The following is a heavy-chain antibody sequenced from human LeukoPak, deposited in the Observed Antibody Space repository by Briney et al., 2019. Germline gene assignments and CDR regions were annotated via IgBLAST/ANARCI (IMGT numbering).Heavy chain of an antibody. CDR2: IYYSGST. CDR1: GGSISSSSYH. CDR3: ASALYGDGWYFSY. V-gene: IGHV4-39*01. J-gene: IGHJ4*02. D-gene: IGHD6-19*01. Sequence: SETLSLTCTVSGGSISSSSYHWGWIRQPPGMGLEWIGDIYYSGSTYYNPSLKSRVTISLDTSKNQFSLKLSSVTAADTAVYYRASALYGDGWYFSYWGQGTLVTVSS.